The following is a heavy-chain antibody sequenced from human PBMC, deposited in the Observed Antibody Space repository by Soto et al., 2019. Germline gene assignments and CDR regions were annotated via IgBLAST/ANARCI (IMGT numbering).Heavy chain of an antibody. D-gene: IGHD2-15*01. CDR2: IYHSGST. CDR3: ARGVGWDCSGGSCFHYYYMDV. CDR1: SGSISSSNW. Sequence: QVQLQESGPGLVKPSGTLSLTCAVSSGSISSSNWWSWVRQPPGKGLEWIGEIYHSGSTNYNPSLKSRVTISVDKSKNQFSLKLSSVTAADTAVYYCARGVGWDCSGGSCFHYYYMDVWGKGTTVTVSS. J-gene: IGHJ6*03. V-gene: IGHV4-4*02.